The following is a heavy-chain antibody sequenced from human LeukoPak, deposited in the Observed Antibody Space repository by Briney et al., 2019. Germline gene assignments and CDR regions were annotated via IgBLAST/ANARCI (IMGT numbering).Heavy chain of an antibody. V-gene: IGHV1-18*01. J-gene: IGHJ4*02. CDR1: GGTFSSYA. CDR3: ARDMRGWTYYFDY. CDR2: ISAYNGNT. D-gene: IGHD6-19*01. Sequence: ASVKVSCKASGGTFSSYAISWVRQAPGQGLEWMGWISAYNGNTNYAQKLQGSVTMTTDTSTSTAYMELRSLRSDDTAVYYCARDMRGWTYYFDYWGQGTLVTVSS.